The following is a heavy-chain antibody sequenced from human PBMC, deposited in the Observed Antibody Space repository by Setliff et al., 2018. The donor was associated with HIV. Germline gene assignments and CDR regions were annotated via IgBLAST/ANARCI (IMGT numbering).Heavy chain of an antibody. CDR1: GTSFSDYY. J-gene: IGHJ5*02. V-gene: IGHV4-34*01. D-gene: IGHD3-3*01. CDR2: VNHSGTT. CDR3: ARDRGSIFGVDTKNWFDP. Sequence: SETLSLTCAVYGTSFSDYYWTWIRQPPGKGLEWIGEVNHSGTTNYNTSLKSRVTISGDTSKKQFSLKLSSVTAADTAVYYCARDRGSIFGVDTKNWFDPWGQGTLVTVSS.